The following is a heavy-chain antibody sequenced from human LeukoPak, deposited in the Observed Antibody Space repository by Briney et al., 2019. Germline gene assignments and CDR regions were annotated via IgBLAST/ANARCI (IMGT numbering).Heavy chain of an antibody. CDR3: ARVVGSPELLWFGELFPTRYYFDY. V-gene: IGHV4-59*01. Sequence: SETLSLTCTVSGGSISSYYWSWIRQPPGKGLEWIGYIYYSGSTNYNPSLKSRVTISVDTSKNQFSLKLSSVTAADTAVYYCARVVGSPELLWFGELFPTRYYFDYWGQGTLVTVSS. CDR2: IYYSGST. J-gene: IGHJ4*02. CDR1: GGSISSYY. D-gene: IGHD3-10*01.